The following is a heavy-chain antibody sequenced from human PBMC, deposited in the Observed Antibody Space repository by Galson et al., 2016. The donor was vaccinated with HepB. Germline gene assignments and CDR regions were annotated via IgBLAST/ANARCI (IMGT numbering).Heavy chain of an antibody. V-gene: IGHV4/OR15-8*01. CDR2: IYHSGSA. CDR3: TGGPVGLLGGSGAFDV. Sequence: SETLSLTCAVSGGSISSTNWWNWVRQPPGKGLEWIGDIYHSGSANYNPSLKSRVTISVDKSKNQLSLNLIPVTAADTAMYYCTGGPVGLLGGSGAFDVWGQGTMVTVSS. CDR1: GGSISSTNW. D-gene: IGHD2-15*01. J-gene: IGHJ3*01.